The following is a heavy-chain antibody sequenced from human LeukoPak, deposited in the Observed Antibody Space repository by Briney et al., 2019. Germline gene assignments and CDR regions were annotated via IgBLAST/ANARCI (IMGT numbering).Heavy chain of an antibody. CDR1: GFTFSSYA. D-gene: IGHD3-22*01. CDR2: ISYDGSNK. V-gene: IGHV3-30*01. Sequence: PGRSLRLSCAASGFTFSSYAMHWVRQAPGKGLEWVAVISYDGSNKYYADSVKGRFTISRDNSKNTLYLQMNSLRAEDTAVYYCARDAVNYYYSSGYYYPGDYWGQGTLVTVSS. CDR3: ARDAVNYYYSSGYYYPGDY. J-gene: IGHJ4*02.